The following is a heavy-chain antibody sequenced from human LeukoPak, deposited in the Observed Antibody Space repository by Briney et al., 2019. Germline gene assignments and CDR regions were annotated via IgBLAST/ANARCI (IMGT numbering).Heavy chain of an antibody. V-gene: IGHV4-59*01. D-gene: IGHD6-19*01. Sequence: SETLPLTRTESGGSPSSSYWSWIRQPPGKGLEWIGYIYYSGSTSYNPSLKSRVTISVDTSKNQLSLKLSSVTAADTAVYYCARGLGGSSGCFGYWGQGTLVTVSS. J-gene: IGHJ4*02. CDR3: ARGLGGSSGCFGY. CDR1: GGSPSSSY. CDR2: IYYSGST.